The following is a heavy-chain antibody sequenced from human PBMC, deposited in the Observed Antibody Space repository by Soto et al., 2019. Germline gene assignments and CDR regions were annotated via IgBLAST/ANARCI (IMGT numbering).Heavy chain of an antibody. D-gene: IGHD3-10*01. CDR2: ITSTSGTK. CDR3: ARRITMVRGPYYYCAMDV. J-gene: IGHJ6*02. CDR1: GLTFSSHT. V-gene: IGHV3-48*02. Sequence: GSLRLSCAASGLTFSSHTMNWVRQAPGKGLEWISYITSTSGTKNYADSVKGRFTISRDNANNSLYLQMNSLRDEDTAVYYCARRITMVRGPYYYCAMDVWGQGTTVTVSS.